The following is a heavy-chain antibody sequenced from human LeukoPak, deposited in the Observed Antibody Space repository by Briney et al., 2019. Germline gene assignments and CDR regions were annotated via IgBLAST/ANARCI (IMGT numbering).Heavy chain of an antibody. Sequence: GGSLRLSCAASGFTFTYAWMSWVRQAPGKGLEWVGRINTKSDGGIIDYAAPLKGRFTISRDDSKNTVFLQMNSLKSEDTAVYYCTTGLAFWGQGTLVTVSS. CDR1: GFTFTYAW. V-gene: IGHV3-15*01. CDR3: TTGLAF. CDR2: INTKSDGGII. J-gene: IGHJ4*02. D-gene: IGHD2-21*01.